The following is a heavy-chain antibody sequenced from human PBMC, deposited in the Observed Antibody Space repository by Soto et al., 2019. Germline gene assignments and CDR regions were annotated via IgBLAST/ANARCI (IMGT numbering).Heavy chain of an antibody. D-gene: IGHD3-22*01. CDR3: ARAPFVRKYYDSRGSFGY. J-gene: IGHJ4*02. CDR2: INPNSGGT. V-gene: IGHV1-2*02. Sequence: ASVKVSCKASGYTFTGYYMHWVRQAPGQGLEWMGWINPNSGGTNYAQKFQGRVTMTRDTSISTAYMELSRLRSDDTAVYYCARAPFVRKYYDSRGSFGYCGQVTLFT. CDR1: GYTFTGYY.